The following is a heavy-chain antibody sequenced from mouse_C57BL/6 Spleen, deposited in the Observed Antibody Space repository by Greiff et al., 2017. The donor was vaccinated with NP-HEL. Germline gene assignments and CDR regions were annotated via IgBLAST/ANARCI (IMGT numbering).Heavy chain of an antibody. CDR1: GYTFTSYW. CDR2: IDPSDSYT. Sequence: QVQLQQPGAELVIPGASVKLSCKASGYTFTSYWMHWVKQRPGQGLEWIGEIDPSDSYTNYNQKFKGKSTLTVDKSSSTAYMQLSSLTSEDSAVYYCARHPGSSYVGAMDYWGQGTSVTVSS. V-gene: IGHV1-69*01. D-gene: IGHD1-1*01. CDR3: ARHPGSSYVGAMDY. J-gene: IGHJ4*01.